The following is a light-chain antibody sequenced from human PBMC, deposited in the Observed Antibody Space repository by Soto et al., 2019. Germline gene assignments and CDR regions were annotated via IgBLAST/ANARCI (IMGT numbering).Light chain of an antibody. CDR3: QKYNSAPWT. V-gene: IGKV1-27*01. J-gene: IGKJ1*01. CDR1: QGISNS. Sequence: DIQMTQSPSSLSASVGDRVTITCRASQGISNSLAWYQQKPGKDPKLLIYAASTLQSGVPSRFSGSGSGTDFTRTISSLQPEDVATYYGQKYNSAPWTFGEGTKVEIK. CDR2: AAS.